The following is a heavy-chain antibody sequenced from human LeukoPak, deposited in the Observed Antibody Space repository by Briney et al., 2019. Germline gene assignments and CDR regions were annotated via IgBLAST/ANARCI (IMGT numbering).Heavy chain of an antibody. CDR2: ISSSSSYI. CDR1: GFTFSSYS. J-gene: IGHJ4*02. D-gene: IGHD3-3*01. V-gene: IGHV3-21*01. Sequence: GGSLRLSCAASGFTFSSYSMNWVRQAPGKGLEWVSSISSSSSYIYYADSVKGRFTISRDNAKNSLYLQMNSLRAEDTAVYYCARDLYDFWSGYFFDYWGQGTLATVSS. CDR3: ARDLYDFWSGYFFDY.